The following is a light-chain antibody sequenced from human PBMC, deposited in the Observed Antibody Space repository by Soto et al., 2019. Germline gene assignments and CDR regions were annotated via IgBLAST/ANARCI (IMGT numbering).Light chain of an antibody. CDR3: QQYDSSVT. J-gene: IGKJ1*01. V-gene: IGKV3-20*01. CDR1: QSVDSRF. CDR2: GAS. Sequence: EIVLTQSPGSLSLSPGERATLSCRASQSVDSRFFAWYQQRPGQAPRLLIYGASRRATGIPDRFTGSGSGGALTLNISGLEPEGFQLYYCQQYDSSVTFGLGTKVEIK.